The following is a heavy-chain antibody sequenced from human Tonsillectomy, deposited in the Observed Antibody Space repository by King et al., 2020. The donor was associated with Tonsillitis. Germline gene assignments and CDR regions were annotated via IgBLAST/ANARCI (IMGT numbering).Heavy chain of an antibody. D-gene: IGHD3-10*01. Sequence: VQLVESGGGLVQPGESLRLSCAASGFTFGNYWMTWVRQAPGKGLEWVANMNEDGSRKYYVDSVRGRFSISRDNAKNSLYLQINSLRAEDTALYYCTRGDRNSGDYWGQGTLVTVSS. CDR2: MNEDGSRK. CDR1: GFTFGNYW. V-gene: IGHV3-7*03. CDR3: TRGDRNSGDY. J-gene: IGHJ4*02.